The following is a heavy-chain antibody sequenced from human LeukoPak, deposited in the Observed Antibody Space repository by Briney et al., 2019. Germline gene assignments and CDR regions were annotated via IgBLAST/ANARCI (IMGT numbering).Heavy chain of an antibody. D-gene: IGHD5-18*01. CDR3: ARGDTAMGGDY. CDR1: GFTFSNHW. V-gene: IGHV3-53*01. CDR2: IYSGGST. Sequence: GGSLRLSCAASGFTFSNHWMSWVRQAPGKGLEWVSVIYSGGSTYYADSVKGRFTISRDNSKNTLYLQMNSLRAEDTAVYYCARGDTAMGGDYWGQGTLVTVSS. J-gene: IGHJ4*02.